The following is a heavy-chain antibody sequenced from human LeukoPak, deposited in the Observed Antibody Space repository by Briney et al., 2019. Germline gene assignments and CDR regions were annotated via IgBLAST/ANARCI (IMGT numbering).Heavy chain of an antibody. V-gene: IGHV4-34*01. J-gene: IGHJ4*02. Sequence: SETLSLTCAVSGGSFSGYYWSWIRQPPGKGLEWIGEINHSGSTNYNPSLKSRVTISVDTSKNQFSLKLSSVTAADTAVYYCARATARIRTGLNYWGQRTLVTVSS. CDR2: INHSGST. CDR1: GGSFSGYY. CDR3: ARATARIRTGLNY. D-gene: IGHD3-3*02.